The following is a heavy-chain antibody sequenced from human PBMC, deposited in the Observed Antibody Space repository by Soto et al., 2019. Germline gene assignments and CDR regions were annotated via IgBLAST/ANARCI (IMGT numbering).Heavy chain of an antibody. V-gene: IGHV4-31*03. CDR2: IYYSGST. CDR3: ARVSDSWGSWVYYFDY. Sequence: QVQLQESGPGLVKPSQTLSLTCTVSGGSISSGGYYWSWIRQHPGKGLEWIGYIYYSGSTYYNPSLKSRVKISVDTSKHQFSLKLSSVTAAATAVYYCARVSDSWGSWVYYFDYWGQGTLVTVSS. J-gene: IGHJ4*02. D-gene: IGHD3-16*01. CDR1: GGSISSGGYY.